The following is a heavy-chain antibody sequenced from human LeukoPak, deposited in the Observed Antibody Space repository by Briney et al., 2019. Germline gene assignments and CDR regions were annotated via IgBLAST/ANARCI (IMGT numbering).Heavy chain of an antibody. J-gene: IGHJ4*02. Sequence: GGSLRLSCAASGFTFSSYAMHWVRQAPGKGLEWVSYISSSGSTIYYADSVKGRFTISRDNAKNSLYLQMNSLRAEDTAVYYCARVTPLSLYSSGWYFDYWGQGTLVTVSS. D-gene: IGHD6-19*01. V-gene: IGHV3-48*04. CDR1: GFTFSSYA. CDR2: ISSSGSTI. CDR3: ARVTPLSLYSSGWYFDY.